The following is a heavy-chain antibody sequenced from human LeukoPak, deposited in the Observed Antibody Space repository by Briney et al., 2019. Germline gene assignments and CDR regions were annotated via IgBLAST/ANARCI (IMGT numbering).Heavy chain of an antibody. J-gene: IGHJ4*02. CDR2: IGLSGDAT. Sequence: GGSLRLSCAASGFTFSSHAMSWVRQAPGKGLEWVSSIGLSGDATYYTDSVKGRFTISSDNSRDTLYLQMNSLRADDTAVYYCCRRNSSSFYFDYWGQGTLVTVSS. CDR1: GFTFSSHA. D-gene: IGHD6-13*01. V-gene: IGHV3-23*01. CDR3: CRRNSSSFYFDY.